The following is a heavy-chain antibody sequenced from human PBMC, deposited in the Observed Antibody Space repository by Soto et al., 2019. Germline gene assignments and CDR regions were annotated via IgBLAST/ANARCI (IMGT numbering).Heavy chain of an antibody. D-gene: IGHD4-17*01. CDR2: IYYSGST. Sequence: PSETLSLTCTVSGGSSSSGDYYWSWIHQPPGKGLEWIGYIYYSGSTYYNPSLKSRVTISVDTSKNQFSLKLSSVTAADTAVYYCARAPDYGDNGDWFDPWGQGTLVTVSS. V-gene: IGHV4-30-4*01. CDR1: GGSSSSGDYY. J-gene: IGHJ5*02. CDR3: ARAPDYGDNGDWFDP.